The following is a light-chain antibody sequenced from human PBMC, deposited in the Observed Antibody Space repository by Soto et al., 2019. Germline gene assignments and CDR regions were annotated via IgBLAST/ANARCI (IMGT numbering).Light chain of an antibody. CDR1: QSVNNNN. V-gene: IGKV3-20*01. CDR2: GAS. Sequence: EVVWTQSPGTLSVSPGERATLSCRASQSVNNNNLAWYQQKPGQAPRLLIYGASNRATGIPDRFSGSGSGPDLTLTISRLEPEDFAVYYCQQYGTSPFTFGPGTKVDIK. CDR3: QQYGTSPFT. J-gene: IGKJ3*01.